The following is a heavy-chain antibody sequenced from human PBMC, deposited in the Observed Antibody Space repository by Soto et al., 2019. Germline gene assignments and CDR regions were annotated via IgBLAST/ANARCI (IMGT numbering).Heavy chain of an antibody. CDR1: GYTFTSYA. V-gene: IGHV1-3*01. CDR3: ASRLECHNPHRGCRDYYYYCMDV. D-gene: IGHD3-3*01. J-gene: IGHJ6*02. CDR2: INAGNGNT. Sequence: ASVKVSCKASGYTFTSYAMHWVRQAPGQRLEWMGWINAGNGNTKYSQKFQGRVTITRDTSASTAYMELSSLRSEDTAVYYCASRLECHNPHRGCRDYYYYCMDVWGQGTTVTVSS.